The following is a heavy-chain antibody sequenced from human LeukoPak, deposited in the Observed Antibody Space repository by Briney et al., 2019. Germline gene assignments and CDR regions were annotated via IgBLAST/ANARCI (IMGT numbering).Heavy chain of an antibody. J-gene: IGHJ6*02. CDR2: ISGSGGST. Sequence: GGSLRLSCAASGFTFRGYAMSWVRQSPGKGLEWVSAISGSGGSTYYADSVKGRFTISRDNSNNTLSLQMNSLRAEDTVVYYCAKAPPDQYYYYYGMDVWGQGTTVTVSS. CDR1: GFTFRGYA. CDR3: AKAPPDQYYYYYGMDV. V-gene: IGHV3-23*01. D-gene: IGHD1-14*01.